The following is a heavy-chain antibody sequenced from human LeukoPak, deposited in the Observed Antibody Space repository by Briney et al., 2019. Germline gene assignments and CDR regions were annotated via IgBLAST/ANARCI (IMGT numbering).Heavy chain of an antibody. CDR3: AGNDYADY. CDR2: ISGSGGLT. CDR1: GFTFSTYA. J-gene: IGHJ4*02. Sequence: GGSLRLSCAASGFTFSTYAMSWVRQAPGKGLEWVSDISGSGGLTYYADSVKGRFTISRDNSKNTLYLQMNSLRAEDTAVYYCAGNDYADYWGQGTLVTVSS. V-gene: IGHV3-23*01.